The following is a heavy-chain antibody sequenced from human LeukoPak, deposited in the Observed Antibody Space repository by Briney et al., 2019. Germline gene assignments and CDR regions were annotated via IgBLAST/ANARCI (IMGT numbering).Heavy chain of an antibody. Sequence: GASVTVSFKAPGYTFTSYYMHWVRQAPGQGLEGMGIINPSGGSTSYAQRFQGRVTMTGDTSTSTVYMELSSLRSEDTAVYYCARGDFNYYYGLDVWGQGTTVTVSS. CDR1: GYTFTSYY. J-gene: IGHJ6*02. D-gene: IGHD3/OR15-3a*01. CDR3: ARGDFNYYYGLDV. CDR2: INPSGGST. V-gene: IGHV1-46*01.